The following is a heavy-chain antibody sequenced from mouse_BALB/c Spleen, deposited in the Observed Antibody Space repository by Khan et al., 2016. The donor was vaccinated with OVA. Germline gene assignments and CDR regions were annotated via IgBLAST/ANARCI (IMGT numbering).Heavy chain of an antibody. CDR1: GFSLTSYG. CDR3: ARGDGYYEDAMDY. J-gene: IGHJ4*01. CDR2: ICAGGST. V-gene: IGHV2-9*02. Sequence: VKLLESGPGLVAPSQSLSITCTVSGFSLTSYGVHWVRQPPGQGLEWLGVICAGGSTNYNSALMSRLSISKDNSKSQVFLKMNSLQTDDTAMYYCARGDGYYEDAMDYWGQGTSVTVSS. D-gene: IGHD2-3*01.